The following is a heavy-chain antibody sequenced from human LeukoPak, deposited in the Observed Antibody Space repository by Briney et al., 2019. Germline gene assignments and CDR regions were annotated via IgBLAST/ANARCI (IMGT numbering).Heavy chain of an antibody. D-gene: IGHD1-20*01. CDR3: AREINPLTETTQYGMDV. J-gene: IGHJ6*02. CDR2: IRYDGSNK. CDR1: GFTFSSYG. V-gene: IGHV3-30*02. Sequence: GGSLRLSCAASGFTFSSYGMHWVRQAPGKGLEWVAFIRYDGSNKYYADSVKGRFTISRDNSKNTLYLQMNSLRAEDTAVYYCAREINPLTETTQYGMDVWGQGTTVTVSS.